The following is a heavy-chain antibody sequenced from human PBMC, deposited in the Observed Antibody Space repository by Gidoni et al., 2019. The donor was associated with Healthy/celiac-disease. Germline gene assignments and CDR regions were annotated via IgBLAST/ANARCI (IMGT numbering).Heavy chain of an antibody. Sequence: QLQLQESGPGLVKPSETLSLTCTVSGGSISSSSYYWGWIRQPPGKGLEWIGSIYYSGSTYYNPSLKSRVTISVDTSKNQFSLKLSSVTAADTAVYYCARSRIMITFGAYYFDYWGQGTLVTVSS. J-gene: IGHJ4*02. CDR1: GGSISSSSYY. V-gene: IGHV4-39*01. D-gene: IGHD3-16*01. CDR2: IYYSGST. CDR3: ARSRIMITFGAYYFDY.